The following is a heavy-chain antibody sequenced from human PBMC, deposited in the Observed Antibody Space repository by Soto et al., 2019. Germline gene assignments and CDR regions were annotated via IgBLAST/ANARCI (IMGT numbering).Heavy chain of an antibody. CDR2: ISYDGSNK. Sequence: PGGSLRLSCAASGFTFSSYGMHWVRQAPGKGLEWVAVISYDGSNKYYADSVKGRFTISRDNSKNTLYLQMNSLRAEDTAVYYCARDASPYYMDVWGKGTTVTVSS. CDR1: GFTFSSYG. CDR3: ARDASPYYMDV. V-gene: IGHV3-30*03. J-gene: IGHJ6*03. D-gene: IGHD2-2*01.